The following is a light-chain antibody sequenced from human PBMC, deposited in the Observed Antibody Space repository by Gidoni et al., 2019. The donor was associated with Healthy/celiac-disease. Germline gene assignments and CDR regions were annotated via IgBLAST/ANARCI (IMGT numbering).Light chain of an antibody. CDR1: SGSIASNY. CDR3: QSYDSSNHVV. V-gene: IGLV6-57*02. J-gene: IGLJ2*01. CDR2: EDN. Sequence: NFMLTQPHSVSESPGNTVTISCTGSSGSIASNYVQWYQQRPGRAPTTVIYEDNQRPSGVPDRFSGSIDSSSNSASLTISGLKTEDEADYYCQSYDSSNHVVFGGGTKLTVL.